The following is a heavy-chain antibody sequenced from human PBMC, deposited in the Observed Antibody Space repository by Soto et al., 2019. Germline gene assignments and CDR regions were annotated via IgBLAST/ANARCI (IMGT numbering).Heavy chain of an antibody. CDR2: ISGSGGST. J-gene: IGHJ4*01. D-gene: IGHD1-7*01. CDR1: GFTFSSYA. CDR3: AKVLDNWYYGAFVY. Sequence: GGSLRLSCAASGFTFSSYAMSWVRQAPGKGLEWVSAISGSGGSTYYADSVKGRFTISRDNSKNTLYLQMNSLRAEDPAAHYCAKVLDNWYYGAFVYWGPGTLVTVSS. V-gene: IGHV3-23*01.